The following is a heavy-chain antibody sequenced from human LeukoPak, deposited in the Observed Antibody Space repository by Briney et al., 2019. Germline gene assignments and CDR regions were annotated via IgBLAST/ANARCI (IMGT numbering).Heavy chain of an antibody. V-gene: IGHV3-23*01. CDR1: GFTFSSYA. CDR3: AKVSAWAMVGATSFDY. Sequence: PGGSLRLSCAASGFTFSSYAMSWVRQAPGKGLEWVSSISDNGGSTYSADSVKGRFTISRDNSKNTLYLQMNSLRAEDTAVYYCAKVSAWAMVGATSFDYWGQGTLVTVSS. J-gene: IGHJ4*02. D-gene: IGHD1-26*01. CDR2: ISDNGGST.